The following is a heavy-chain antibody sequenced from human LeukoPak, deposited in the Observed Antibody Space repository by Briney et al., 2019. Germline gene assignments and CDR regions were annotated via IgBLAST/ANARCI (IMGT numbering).Heavy chain of an antibody. CDR1: GGSISSGDYC. CDR2: IYYSGST. J-gene: IGHJ4*02. CDR3: ARAYDSSGFPLFDY. Sequence: SETLSLTCTVSGGSISSGDYCWSWIRQPPGKGLEWIGYIYYSGSTYYNPSLKSRVSISVDTSKNQLSLKLSPVTAADTAVYYCARAYDSSGFPLFDYWGQGALVTVSS. D-gene: IGHD3-22*01. V-gene: IGHV4-30-4*01.